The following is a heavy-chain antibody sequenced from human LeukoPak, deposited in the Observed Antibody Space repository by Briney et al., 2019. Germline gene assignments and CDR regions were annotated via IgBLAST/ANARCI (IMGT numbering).Heavy chain of an antibody. D-gene: IGHD2-15*01. CDR1: GFTFSNYD. CDR2: ISGNGGYT. V-gene: IGHV3-23*01. J-gene: IGHJ6*03. CDR3: AKDVGYCSGGSCYWNYYYYYMDV. Sequence: PGGSLRLSCAASGFTFSNYDMTWVRQAPGKGLEWVSAISGNGGYTYYADSIKGRFTISRDNSKNTLYLQMNSLRAEDTAVYYCAKDVGYCSGGSCYWNYYYYYMDVWGKGTTVTVSS.